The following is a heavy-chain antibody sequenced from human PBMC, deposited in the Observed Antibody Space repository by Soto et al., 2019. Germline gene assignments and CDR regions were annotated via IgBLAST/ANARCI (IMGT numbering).Heavy chain of an antibody. CDR2: INHLGSI. CDR3: ARGGISHWAYFYYMDV. V-gene: IGHV4-34*01. J-gene: IGHJ6*03. D-gene: IGHD2-21*01. CDR1: GGSRSDYF. Sequence: SEILSLTCVVSGGSRSDYFWSWIRQPPGMALEWIGEINHLGSINYNPSLKSRVTMSVDTSKNQFSLTLNSVTAADTATYYCARGGISHWAYFYYMDVWDRGTTVTVSS.